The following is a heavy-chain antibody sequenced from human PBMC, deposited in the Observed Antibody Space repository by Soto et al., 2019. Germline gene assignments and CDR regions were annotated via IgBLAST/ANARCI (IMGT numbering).Heavy chain of an antibody. CDR1: GYTFTGYY. Sequence: GASVKVSCKASGYTFTGYYMHWVRQAPGQGLEWMGWINPYSGGTNYAQKLQGRVTMTTDTSTSTAYMELRSLRSDDTAVYYCARDSAYYDILTGHDAFDIWGQGTRVTVSS. D-gene: IGHD3-9*01. CDR2: INPYSGGT. CDR3: ARDSAYYDILTGHDAFDI. J-gene: IGHJ3*02. V-gene: IGHV1-2*02.